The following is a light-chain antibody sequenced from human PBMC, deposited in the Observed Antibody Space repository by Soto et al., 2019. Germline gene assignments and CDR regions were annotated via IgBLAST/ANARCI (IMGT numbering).Light chain of an antibody. Sequence: QSALTQPASVSGSPGQSITISCTGTSSDVGSYNLVSWYQQHPGKAPKLMIYEGSKRPSGVSNRFSGCKSGNTASLTISGLLAEYEADYYCCSFAGRSTFSVVGTGTKVTVL. CDR2: EGS. J-gene: IGLJ1*01. CDR3: CSFAGRSTFSV. V-gene: IGLV2-23*01. CDR1: SSDVGSYNL.